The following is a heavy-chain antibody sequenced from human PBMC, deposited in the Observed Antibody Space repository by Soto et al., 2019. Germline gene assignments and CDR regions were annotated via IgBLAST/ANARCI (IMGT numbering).Heavy chain of an antibody. V-gene: IGHV1-18*01. D-gene: IGHD6-13*01. CDR3: ARDWASISWVRSSDALDI. Sequence: ASLKVACTGSGYTFLNYGISWVRQAPGQGLEWMGWISTYNGNTKYAQKVQGRVTMTTETSTYTAYMELRSLRSDDTAVYYCARDWASISWVRSSDALDIWGLGTVVTVSS. CDR2: ISTYNGNT. J-gene: IGHJ3*02. CDR1: GYTFLNYG.